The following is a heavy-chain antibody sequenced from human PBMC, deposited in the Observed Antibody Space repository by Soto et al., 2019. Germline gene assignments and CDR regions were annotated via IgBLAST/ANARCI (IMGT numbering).Heavy chain of an antibody. CDR1: GFTFSSYE. V-gene: IGHV3-48*03. CDR3: ARLPPYYYGSGSYYNGPMDV. D-gene: IGHD3-10*01. J-gene: IGHJ6*02. CDR2: ISSSGSTI. Sequence: GGSLRLSCAASGFTFSSYEMNWVRQAPGKGLEWVSYISSSGSTIYYADSVKGRFTISRDNAKNSLYLQMNSLRAEDTAVYYCARLPPYYYGSGSYYNGPMDVWGQGTTVTVSS.